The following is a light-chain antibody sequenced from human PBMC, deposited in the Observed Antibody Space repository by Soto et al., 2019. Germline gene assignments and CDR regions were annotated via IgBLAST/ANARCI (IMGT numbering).Light chain of an antibody. CDR1: ESVSTN. CDR3: QQYNSWPRT. Sequence: EVEMTQSPATLALAPGERVTLSCRASESVSTNLAWYQQKAGQAPRLLIYAASTRATGIPARFSGSGSGTEFTLTISSLQSEDFAVYYCQQYNSWPRTFGQGTKVDI. CDR2: AAS. V-gene: IGKV3-15*01. J-gene: IGKJ1*01.